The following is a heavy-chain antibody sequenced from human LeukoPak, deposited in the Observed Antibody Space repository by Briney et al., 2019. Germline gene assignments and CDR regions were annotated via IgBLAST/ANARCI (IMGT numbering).Heavy chain of an antibody. V-gene: IGHV1-2*02. J-gene: IGHJ3*02. CDR2: IDPNSGGT. D-gene: IGHD1-7*01. CDR3: ARGFAEEGTTTGAFDI. CDR1: GYTFSGYY. Sequence: ASVKVSCKASGYTFSGYYVHWVRQAPGQGLEWMGWIDPNSGGTNYAQKFQGRVTMTRDTSISTAYMELRRLGSDDTAVYYCARGFAEEGTTTGAFDIWGHGTMVAVSS.